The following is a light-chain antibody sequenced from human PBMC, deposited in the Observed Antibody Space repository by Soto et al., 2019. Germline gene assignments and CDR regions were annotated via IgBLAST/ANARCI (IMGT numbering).Light chain of an antibody. CDR3: SSYAGAHIV. J-gene: IGLJ1*01. Sequence: QSVLTQPPSPSASPGQSIAICCTGTSSDVGGYNYDFGYQQYPGEAPILMSYDVSTRPSGVPDRFSGSKSGITESLTVSGLQAEDEADYYCSSYAGAHIVFGSGTKVTVL. V-gene: IGLV2-8*01. CDR2: DVS. CDR1: SSDVGGYNY.